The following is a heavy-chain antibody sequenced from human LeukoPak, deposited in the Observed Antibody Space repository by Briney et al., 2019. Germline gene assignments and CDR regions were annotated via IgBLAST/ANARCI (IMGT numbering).Heavy chain of an antibody. CDR1: GDSISSGGYY. D-gene: IGHD3-3*01. J-gene: IGHJ6*03. Sequence: SQTLSLTCTISGDSISSGGYYWSWIRQPPGKGLEWIGDIYHSGSTYYNPSLKSRVTISVDRSKNQFSLKLSSVTPEDTAVYYCARDKRGDFWSGYPSYYMDVWGKGTTVTVSS. CDR2: IYHSGST. V-gene: IGHV4-30-2*01. CDR3: ARDKRGDFWSGYPSYYMDV.